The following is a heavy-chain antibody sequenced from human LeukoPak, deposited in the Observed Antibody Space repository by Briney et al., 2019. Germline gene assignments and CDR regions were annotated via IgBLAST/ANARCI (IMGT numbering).Heavy chain of an antibody. CDR1: GFTFSNYW. Sequence: GGSLRLSCVASGFTFSNYWMNWVRQAPGKGLEWVANIKEDGSEINYVDSVKGRFTASRDNAKNTLYLQMNSLRVEDTAVYYCARGRPHGNDYWGQGTLVTVSS. D-gene: IGHD4-23*01. J-gene: IGHJ4*02. CDR3: ARGRPHGNDY. V-gene: IGHV3-7*01. CDR2: IKEDGSEI.